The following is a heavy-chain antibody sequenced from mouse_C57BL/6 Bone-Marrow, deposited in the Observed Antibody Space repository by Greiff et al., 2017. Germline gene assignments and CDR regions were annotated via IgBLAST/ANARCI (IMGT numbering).Heavy chain of an antibody. D-gene: IGHD6-1*01. Sequence: VQLQQSGPGLVQPSQSLSITCTVSGFSLTSYGVHWVRQSPGKGLEWLGVIWSGGSTDYNAAFISRLSISKDNSKSQVFFKMNSLQADETAIYYCARKAEVPGYFDYWGQGTTLTVSS. CDR1: GFSLTSYG. V-gene: IGHV2-2*01. J-gene: IGHJ2*01. CDR3: ARKAEVPGYFDY. CDR2: IWSGGST.